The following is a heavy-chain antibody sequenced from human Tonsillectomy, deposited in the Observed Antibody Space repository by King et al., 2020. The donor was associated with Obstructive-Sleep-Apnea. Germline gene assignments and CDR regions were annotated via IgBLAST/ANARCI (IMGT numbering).Heavy chain of an antibody. CDR3: ARDREITYYYDSSGFAHFDY. J-gene: IGHJ4*02. V-gene: IGHV3-30*04. D-gene: IGHD3-22*01. CDR2: ISYDGNIK. Sequence: VQLVESGGGVVQPGGSLRLSCAASGFTFRNYALHWVRQAPGKGLEWVAVISYDGNIKYYADSVRGRFTISRDNSKNTLYVQMNSLRAEDTAVYYCARDREITYYYDSSGFAHFDYWGQGTLVTVS. CDR1: GFTFRNYA.